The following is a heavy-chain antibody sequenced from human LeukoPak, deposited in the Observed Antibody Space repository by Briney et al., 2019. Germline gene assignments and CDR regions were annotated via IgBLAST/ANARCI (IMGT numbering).Heavy chain of an antibody. Sequence: ASVKVSCKASGYTFTGYYMHWVRQAPGQGLEWMGRINPNSGGTNYAQKFQGRVTITRDTPISTAYMELSRLTSDDTAVYYCASRRDSGSFGADYWGQGTLVTVSS. J-gene: IGHJ4*02. CDR3: ASRRDSGSFGADY. CDR2: INPNSGGT. D-gene: IGHD1-26*01. CDR1: GYTFTGYY. V-gene: IGHV1-2*06.